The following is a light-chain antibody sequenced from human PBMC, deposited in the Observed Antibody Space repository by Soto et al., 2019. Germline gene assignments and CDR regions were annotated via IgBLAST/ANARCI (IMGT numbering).Light chain of an antibody. J-gene: IGKJ1*01. V-gene: IGKV1-27*01. CDR2: AAS. CDR3: QKYNSAPPWT. CDR1: QDISNY. Sequence: DIQMNQSPSSLSASVGDRVTITCRATQDISNYLAWYQQKPGKVPHLLIYAASTLQSGVPSRFSGSGSGTDFTLTISSLQPEDVATYYCQKYNSAPPWTFGQGTKVEI.